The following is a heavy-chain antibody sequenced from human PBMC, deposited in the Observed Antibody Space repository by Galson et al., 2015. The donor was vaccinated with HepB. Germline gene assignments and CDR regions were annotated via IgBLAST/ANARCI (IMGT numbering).Heavy chain of an antibody. V-gene: IGHV1-69*06. CDR2: IIPIFGTA. J-gene: IGHJ5*02. CDR3: ARDPSTYCSGGSCYRGTEWFDP. CDR1: GGTFSSYA. Sequence: SVKVSCKASGGTFSSYAISWVRQAPGQGPEWMGGIIPIFGTANYAQKFQGRVTITADKSTSTAYMELSSLRSEDTAVYYCARDPSTYCSGGSCYRGTEWFDPWGQGTLVTVSS. D-gene: IGHD2-15*01.